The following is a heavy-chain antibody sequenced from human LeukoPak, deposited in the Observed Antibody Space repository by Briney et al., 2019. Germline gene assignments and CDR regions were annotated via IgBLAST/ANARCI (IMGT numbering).Heavy chain of an antibody. Sequence: GGSLRLSCAASGFTLGTYDMYWVRQAPGKGLECVSSISRSGGSTYYADSVKGRFTISRDNAKNSLYLQMNSLRAEDTAVYYCARGVKLLWFGEPNTDFDYWGQGTLVTVSS. V-gene: IGHV3-23*01. CDR1: GFTLGTYD. J-gene: IGHJ4*02. D-gene: IGHD3-10*01. CDR3: ARGVKLLWFGEPNTDFDY. CDR2: ISRSGGST.